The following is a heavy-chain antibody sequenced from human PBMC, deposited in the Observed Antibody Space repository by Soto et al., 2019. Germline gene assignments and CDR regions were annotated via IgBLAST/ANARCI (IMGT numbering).Heavy chain of an antibody. J-gene: IGHJ6*02. CDR1: GYNFTSYW. V-gene: IGHV5-51*01. D-gene: IGHD1-1*01. CDR3: ARHSRTTGTTTPYAMDV. Sequence: GSLKISCKGSGYNFTSYWIGWVRQMPGKGLEWMGIIYPGDSDTRYSPSLQGQVTISADKSISTAYLQWSSLKASDTAMYYCARHSRTTGTTTPYAMDVWGQGTTVTVSS. CDR2: IYPGDSDT.